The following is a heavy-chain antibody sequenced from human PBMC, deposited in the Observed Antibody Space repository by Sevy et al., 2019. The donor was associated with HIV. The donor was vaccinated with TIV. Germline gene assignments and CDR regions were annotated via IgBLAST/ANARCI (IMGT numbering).Heavy chain of an antibody. CDR1: GYTLTEFS. CDR2: FDPGDGDAET. Sequence: ASVKVSCKVSGYTLTEFSIHWVRQAPGKGLEWMGGFDPGDGDAETPYAQKFRDRLTMTADTSTDTVYMELSSLSSEDTAVYYCATDTTGYHSTLDYWGQGTLVTVSS. J-gene: IGHJ4*02. V-gene: IGHV1-24*01. CDR3: ATDTTGYHSTLDY. D-gene: IGHD3-9*01.